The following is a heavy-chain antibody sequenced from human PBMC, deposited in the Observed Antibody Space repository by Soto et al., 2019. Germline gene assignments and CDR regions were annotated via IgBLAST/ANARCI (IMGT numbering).Heavy chain of an antibody. V-gene: IGHV1-69*13. J-gene: IGHJ5*02. CDR2: IIPIFGTA. CDR1: GGTFSSYV. D-gene: IGHD3-22*01. Sequence: SVKVSCKASGGTFSSYVISWVRQAPGQGLEWMGGIIPIFGTANYAQKFQGRVTITADESTSTAYMELSSLRSEDTAVYYCARVSYYYDKLENRRKYNWFDPWGQGTLVTVSS. CDR3: ARVSYYYDKLENRRKYNWFDP.